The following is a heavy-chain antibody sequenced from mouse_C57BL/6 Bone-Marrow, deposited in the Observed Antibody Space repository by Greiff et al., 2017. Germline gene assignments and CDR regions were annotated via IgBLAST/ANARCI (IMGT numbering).Heavy chain of an antibody. D-gene: IGHD2-4*01. CDR2: ISDGGSYT. J-gene: IGHJ4*01. CDR3: ARERDYDYSYAMDY. CDR1: GFTFSSYA. V-gene: IGHV5-4*01. Sequence: EVKVVESGGGLVKPGGSLKLSCAASGFTFSSYAMSWVRQTPEKRLEWVATISDGGSYTYYPDNVKGRFTISRDNAKNNLYLQMSHLKSEDTARYYCARERDYDYSYAMDYWGQGTSVTVSA.